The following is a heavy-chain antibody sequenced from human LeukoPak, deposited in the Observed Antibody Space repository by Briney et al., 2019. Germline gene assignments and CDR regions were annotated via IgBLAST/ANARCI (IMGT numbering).Heavy chain of an antibody. V-gene: IGHV4-34*01. Sequence: NPSETLSLTCAVYGGSFSGYYRSWIRQPPGKGLEWIGEINHSGSTNYNPSLKSRVTISVDTSKNQFSLKLSSVTAADTAVYYCANVEFFDYWGQGTLVTVSS. CDR1: GGSFSGYY. CDR3: ANVEFFDY. D-gene: IGHD3-10*01. J-gene: IGHJ4*02. CDR2: INHSGST.